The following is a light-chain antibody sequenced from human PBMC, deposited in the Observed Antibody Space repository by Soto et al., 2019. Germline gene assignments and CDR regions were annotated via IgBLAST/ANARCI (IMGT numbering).Light chain of an antibody. CDR3: SSYAGSNNSYV. V-gene: IGLV2-8*01. J-gene: IGLJ1*01. CDR1: SSDVGGCNY. Sequence: QSALTQPPSASGSPGQSVTMSCTGTSSDVGGCNYVSWYQQHPGKAPKLMIYEVSKRPSGVPDRFSGSKSGNTASLTVSGLQAEDEADYYCSSYAGSNNSYVFGTGTKVTVL. CDR2: EVS.